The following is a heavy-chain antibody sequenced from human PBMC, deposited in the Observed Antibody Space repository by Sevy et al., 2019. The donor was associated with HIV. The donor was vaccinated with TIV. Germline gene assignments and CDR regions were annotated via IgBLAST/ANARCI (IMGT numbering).Heavy chain of an antibody. J-gene: IGHJ5*02. CDR1: GGSISSSSYY. CDR2: IYYSGST. Sequence: SEILSLTCTVSGGSISSSSYYWGWIRQPPGKGLEWIGSIYYSGSTYYNPSLKSRVTISVDTSKNQFSLKLSSVTAADTAVYYCARRRLMATIFGVVMGWFDPWGQGTLVTVSS. CDR3: ARRRLMATIFGVVMGWFDP. D-gene: IGHD3-3*01. V-gene: IGHV4-39*01.